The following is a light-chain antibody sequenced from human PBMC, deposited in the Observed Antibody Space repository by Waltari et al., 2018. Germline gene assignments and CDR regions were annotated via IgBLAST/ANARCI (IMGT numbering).Light chain of an antibody. J-gene: IGLJ3*02. CDR3: QSYDSSTWV. Sequence: NFMLTQPHSVSESLGKTVTISCTRSSGSIASGYVQWYQQRPGSAPTTVMCGDTPRSAGVRGWFSGSIDSSSAAASLTISGLKTEDEADYYCQSYDSSTWVFGEGTKLTVL. CDR2: GDT. V-gene: IGLV6-57*03. CDR1: SGSIASGY.